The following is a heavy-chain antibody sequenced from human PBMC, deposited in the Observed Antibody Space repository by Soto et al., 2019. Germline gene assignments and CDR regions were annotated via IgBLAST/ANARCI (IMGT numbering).Heavy chain of an antibody. CDR2: IYYSGTT. Sequence: QVQLQESGPGLVKPSQTLSLTCSVSGDSINNADYYWSWIRQHAGQGLEWIGYIYYSGTTYYNPYLSSRVTISMDTSQNQFSLGMRSVTAADTAVYYCARVRGHAFDIRGQGTMVTVSS. D-gene: IGHD3-10*01. V-gene: IGHV4-31*03. CDR3: ARVRGHAFDI. J-gene: IGHJ3*02. CDR1: GDSINNADYY.